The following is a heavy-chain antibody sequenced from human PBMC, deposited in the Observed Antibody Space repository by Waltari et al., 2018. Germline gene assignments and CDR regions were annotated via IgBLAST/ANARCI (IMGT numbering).Heavy chain of an antibody. J-gene: IGHJ5*02. V-gene: IGHV4-39*02. CDR3: ARTFMVRTIRSRGWFDP. D-gene: IGHD3-10*01. Sequence: QLQLQESGPRLVKPSETLSLTCSVSGDSITSSNYYWAWIRQPPGKGLEWLGSVYYTGITYYKASLKSRVTISVDTSKNYFSLSLTSVTATDTAIYFCARTFMVRTIRSRGWFDPWGQGTLVTVSS. CDR1: GDSITSSNYY. CDR2: VYYTGIT.